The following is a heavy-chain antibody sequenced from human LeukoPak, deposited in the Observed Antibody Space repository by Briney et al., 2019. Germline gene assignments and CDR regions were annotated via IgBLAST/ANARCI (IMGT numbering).Heavy chain of an antibody. V-gene: IGHV3-33*01. Sequence: GGSLRLSCAASGFTFNNYGMHWVRQAPGKGLEWVAAIWYDGSNKYYADSVKGRFTISRDNSKNTLYLQMNSLRGEDTAVYYCARGSSSYCSSTSCYMDVWGQGTTVIVSS. CDR1: GFTFNNYG. D-gene: IGHD2-2*01. CDR2: IWYDGSNK. CDR3: ARGSSSYCSSTSCYMDV. J-gene: IGHJ6*02.